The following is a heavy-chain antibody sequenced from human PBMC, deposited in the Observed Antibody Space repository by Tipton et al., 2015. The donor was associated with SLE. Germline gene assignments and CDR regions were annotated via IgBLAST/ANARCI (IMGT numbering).Heavy chain of an antibody. CDR2: IYYSGST. CDR1: GGSISSYY. CDR3: ASGAQRGIAFDY. D-gene: IGHD6-13*01. J-gene: IGHJ4*02. V-gene: IGHV4-59*08. Sequence: LRLSCTVSGGSISSYYWSWIRQPPGKGLEWIGYIYYSGSTNYNPSLKSRVTISVDTSKNQFSLKLSSVTAADTAVYYCASGAQRGIAFDYWGQGTLVTVSS.